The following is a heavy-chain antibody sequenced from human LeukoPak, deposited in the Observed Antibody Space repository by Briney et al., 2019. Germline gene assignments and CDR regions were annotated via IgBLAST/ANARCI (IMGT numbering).Heavy chain of an antibody. Sequence: SETLSLTCTGSGGSISSYYWSWIRQPPGKGLEWIGHIYYSGSTNYNPSLKSRLTISVDTSKNQFSLKLSSVTAADTAVYYCARDQRPDYEILIGFYHFDYWGQGTLVTVSS. CDR2: IYYSGST. D-gene: IGHD3-9*01. J-gene: IGHJ4*02. CDR3: ARDQRPDYEILIGFYHFDY. V-gene: IGHV4-59*01. CDR1: GGSISSYY.